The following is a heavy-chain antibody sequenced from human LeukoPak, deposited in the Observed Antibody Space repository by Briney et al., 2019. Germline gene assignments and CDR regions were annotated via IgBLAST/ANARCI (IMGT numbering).Heavy chain of an antibody. CDR3: ARRSLNGEEDDY. CDR1: GFTFSSYA. CDR2: ISSNGGST. D-gene: IGHD1-1*01. Sequence: GGSLRLSCAASGFTFSSYAMHWVRQAPGKGLEYVSAISSNGGSTYYANSVKGRFTISRDNSKNTLYLQMGSLRAEDMAVYYCARRSLNGEEDDYWGQGTLVTVSS. V-gene: IGHV3-64*01. J-gene: IGHJ4*02.